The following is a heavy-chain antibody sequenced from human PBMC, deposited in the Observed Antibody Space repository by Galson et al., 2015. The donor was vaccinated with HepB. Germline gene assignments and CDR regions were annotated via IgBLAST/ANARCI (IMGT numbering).Heavy chain of an antibody. Sequence: SLRLSCAASGFTFSSYAMSWVRQAPGKGLEWVSAISGSGGSTYYADSVKGRFTTSRDNSKNTLYLQMNSLRAEDTAVYYCAKGSGRLWSLFDYWGQGTLVTVSS. D-gene: IGHD3-10*01. CDR3: AKGSGRLWSLFDY. V-gene: IGHV3-23*01. CDR2: ISGSGGST. J-gene: IGHJ4*02. CDR1: GFTFSSYA.